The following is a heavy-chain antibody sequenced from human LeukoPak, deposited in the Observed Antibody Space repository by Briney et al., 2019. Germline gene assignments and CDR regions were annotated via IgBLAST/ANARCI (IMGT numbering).Heavy chain of an antibody. CDR1: GFTFSSYG. V-gene: IGHV3-33*01. Sequence: PGGSLRLSCAASGFTFSSYGMHWVRQAPGKGLEWVAVIWYDGSNKYYADSVKGRFTISRDNSKNPLFLQMNSLRAEDTAVYYCARDPDDYGDYSYFDYWGQGTLVTVSS. CDR2: IWYDGSNK. D-gene: IGHD4-17*01. J-gene: IGHJ4*02. CDR3: ARDPDDYGDYSYFDY.